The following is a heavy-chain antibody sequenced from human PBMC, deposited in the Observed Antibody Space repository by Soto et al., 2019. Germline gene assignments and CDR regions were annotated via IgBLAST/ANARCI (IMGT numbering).Heavy chain of an antibody. V-gene: IGHV3-21*01. Sequence: GGSLRLSCAASGFTFSSYSMNWVRQAPGKGLEWVSSISSSSSYIYYADSVKGRFTISRDNAKNSLYLQMNSLRAEDTAVYYCARESTGKRYGDYSYWGQGTLVTVSS. D-gene: IGHD4-17*01. CDR1: GFTFSSYS. J-gene: IGHJ4*02. CDR2: ISSSSSYI. CDR3: ARESTGKRYGDYSY.